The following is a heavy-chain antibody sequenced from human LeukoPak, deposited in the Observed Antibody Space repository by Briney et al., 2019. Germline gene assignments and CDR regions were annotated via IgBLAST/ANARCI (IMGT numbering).Heavy chain of an antibody. Sequence: QPGGSLRLSCAASGFTFSSYWMHWVRQAPGKGLVWVSRISTDGSATTYADSVKGRFTISRDNAKNTLYLQMNSLRAEDTAVYYCARKLGWEPPFQHWGQGTLVTVSS. J-gene: IGHJ1*01. CDR3: ARKLGWEPPFQH. CDR2: ISTDGSAT. V-gene: IGHV3-74*01. CDR1: GFTFSSYW. D-gene: IGHD1-26*01.